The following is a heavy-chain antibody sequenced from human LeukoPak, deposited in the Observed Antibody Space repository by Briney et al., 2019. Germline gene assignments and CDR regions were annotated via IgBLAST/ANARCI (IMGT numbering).Heavy chain of an antibody. Sequence: GGSLRLSCAASAFTFSSYSMNWVRQAPGKGLEWVALIWYDGSNKYYADSVKGRFTISRDNSKNTVYLQMNSLRAEDTAVYYCARAVFAGDLLTGYWYFDLWGRGTLVTVSS. V-gene: IGHV3-33*08. CDR3: ARAVFAGDLLTGYWYFDL. CDR1: AFTFSSYS. D-gene: IGHD1-20*01. CDR2: IWYDGSNK. J-gene: IGHJ2*01.